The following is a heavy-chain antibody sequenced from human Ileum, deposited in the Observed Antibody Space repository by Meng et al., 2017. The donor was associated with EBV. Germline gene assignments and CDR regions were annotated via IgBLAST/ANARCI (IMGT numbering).Heavy chain of an antibody. CDR1: GDSISSCSFH. J-gene: IGHJ4*02. CDR3: ARSIVVVPAAIYY. Sequence: QLQESGAGLGKPSESLSLTCTVSGDSISSCSFHWGWHRPPPGKELEWIVSIYYSGSTYYHPFLKSRVTISVDTSKTQFSLKLSSVTAADTAVYYCARSIVVVPAAIYYWGQGTLVTVSS. V-gene: IGHV4-39*01. CDR2: IYYSGST. D-gene: IGHD2-2*01.